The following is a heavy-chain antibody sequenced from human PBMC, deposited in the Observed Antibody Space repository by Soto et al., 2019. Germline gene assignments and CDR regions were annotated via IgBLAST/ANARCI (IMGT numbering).Heavy chain of an antibody. CDR2: IYYSGST. V-gene: IGHV4-59*08. J-gene: IGHJ4*02. CDR1: GGSISSYY. D-gene: IGHD3-3*01. CDR3: ARTYEYFDY. Sequence: SETLSLTCTVSGGSISSYYWSWIRQPPGKRLEWIGYIYYSGSTNYNPSLKSRVTISVDTSKNQFSLKLSSVTAADTAVYYCARTYEYFDYWGQGTLVTVSS.